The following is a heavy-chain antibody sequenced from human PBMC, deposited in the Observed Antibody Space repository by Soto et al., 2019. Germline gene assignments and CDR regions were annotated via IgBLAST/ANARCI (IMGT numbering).Heavy chain of an antibody. D-gene: IGHD4-17*01. CDR2: INHSGST. V-gene: IGHV4-34*01. CDR3: ARGGRTTVTFFDY. J-gene: IGHJ4*02. Sequence: SETLSLTCAVYGGSFSGYYWSWIRQPPGKGLEWIGEINHSGSTNYNPSLKSRVTISVDTSKNQFSLKLSSVTAADTAVYYCARGGRTTVTFFDYWGQGTMVTVYS. CDR1: GGSFSGYY.